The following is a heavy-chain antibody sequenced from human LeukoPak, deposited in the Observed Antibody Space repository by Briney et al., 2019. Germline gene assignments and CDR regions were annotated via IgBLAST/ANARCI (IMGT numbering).Heavy chain of an antibody. CDR1: GFTFSSYA. Sequence: GGSLRLSCAASGFTFSSYAMSWVRQAPGKGLEWVSAISGSGGSTYYADSVKGRFTISRDNSKNTLYLQMNSLRAEDTAVYYCAKNPVKYYYDSGGIVFQHWGQGTLVTVSS. CDR3: AKNPVKYYYDSGGIVFQH. D-gene: IGHD3-22*01. V-gene: IGHV3-23*01. J-gene: IGHJ1*01. CDR2: ISGSGGST.